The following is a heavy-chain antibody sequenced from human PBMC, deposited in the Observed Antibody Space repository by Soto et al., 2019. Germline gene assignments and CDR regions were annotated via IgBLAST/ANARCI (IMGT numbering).Heavy chain of an antibody. J-gene: IGHJ4*02. CDR1: GGSISSGDYY. CDR3: ARVQQSGYAHYFDY. D-gene: IGHD5-12*01. CDR2: IYYSGST. Sequence: SETLSLTCTVSGGSISSGDYYWSWIRQPPGKGLEWIGYIYYSGSTYYNPSLKSRVTISVDTSKNQFSLKLSSVTAADTAVYYCARVQQSGYAHYFDYWGQGXLVTVYS. V-gene: IGHV4-30-4*01.